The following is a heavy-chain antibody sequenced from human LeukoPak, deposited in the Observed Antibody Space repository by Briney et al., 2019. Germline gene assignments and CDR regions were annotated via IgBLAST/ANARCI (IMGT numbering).Heavy chain of an antibody. CDR2: INHSGST. J-gene: IGHJ4*02. CDR1: GGSFSGYY. V-gene: IGHV4-34*01. Sequence: TSETLSLTCAVYGGSFSGYYWSWIRQPPGKGLEWIGEINHSGSTNYNPPLKSRVTISVDTSKNQFSLKLSSVTAADTAVYYCARGNRWIAARPFDYWGQGTLVTVSS. D-gene: IGHD6-6*01. CDR3: ARGNRWIAARPFDY.